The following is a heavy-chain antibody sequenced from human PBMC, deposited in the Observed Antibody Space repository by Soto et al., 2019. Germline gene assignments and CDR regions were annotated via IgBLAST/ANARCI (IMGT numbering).Heavy chain of an antibody. CDR2: ISGSSRYT. CDR3: ARHTSGWHYYDY. J-gene: IGHJ4*02. CDR1: GFNFGDHY. V-gene: IGHV3-11*06. Sequence: GALRVSCAASGFNFGDHYMNWVRQAPGKGLEWVSYISGSSRYTNFANSVKGRFTISRDNAKNSLYLQMNSLRVEDTAVYYCARHTSGWHYYDYWGQGTPVTVSS. D-gene: IGHD6-19*01.